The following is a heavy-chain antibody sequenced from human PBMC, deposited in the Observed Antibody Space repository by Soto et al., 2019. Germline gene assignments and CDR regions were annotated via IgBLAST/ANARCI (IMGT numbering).Heavy chain of an antibody. D-gene: IGHD4-17*01. CDR1: GGSMSSSNW. V-gene: IGHV4-4*02. CDR3: ARSEATVLDS. CDR2: THPSGRT. J-gene: IGHJ4*02. Sequence: QVQLQESGPGLVKPSGTLSLTCTVSGGSMSSSNWWNWVRQSPGKGLEWIGETHPSGRTNYSPSLKSRVTLSVAKPRNQFSLQLPSVTAADTAVYSCARSEATVLDSWGQGTLVTVSS.